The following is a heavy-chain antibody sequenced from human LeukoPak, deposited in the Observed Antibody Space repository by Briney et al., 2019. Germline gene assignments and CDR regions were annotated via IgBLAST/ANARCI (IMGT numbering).Heavy chain of an antibody. D-gene: IGHD1-14*01. CDR1: GFTLSSYW. V-gene: IGHV3-7*01. CDR2: IKQDGSEK. Sequence: GGSLRLSCAASGFTLSSYWMSWVRQAPGKGLEWVANIKQDGSEKYYVDSVKGRFTISRDNARNSLYLQMNSLRAEDTAVYYCARDPVSLDVWGKGTTVTVSS. J-gene: IGHJ6*04. CDR3: ARDPVSLDV.